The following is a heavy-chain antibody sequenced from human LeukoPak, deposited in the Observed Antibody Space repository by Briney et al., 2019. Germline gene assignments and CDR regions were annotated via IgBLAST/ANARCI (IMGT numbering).Heavy chain of an antibody. CDR2: ISAYNGNT. CDR1: GYTFTSYG. V-gene: IGHV1-18*01. D-gene: IGHD3-9*01. J-gene: IGHJ6*02. Sequence: ASVKVSCKASGYTFTSYGISWVRQAPGQGLEWMGWISAYNGNTNYAQKLQGRVTITTDTSTSTAYMELRSLRSDDTAVYYCARGPRDILTGYYYYYYGMDVWGQGTLVTVSS. CDR3: ARGPRDILTGYYYYYYGMDV.